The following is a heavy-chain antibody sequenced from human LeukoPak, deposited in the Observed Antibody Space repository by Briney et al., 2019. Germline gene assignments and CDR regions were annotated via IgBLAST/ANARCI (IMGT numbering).Heavy chain of an antibody. J-gene: IGHJ4*02. CDR1: GGSISSYY. Sequence: SETLSLTCTVSGGSISSYYWSWIRQPPGKGLEWIGYIYYSGSTNYNPSLKSRVTISVDTSKNQFSLKLSSVTAADTAVYYCARRNYGDYGFDYWGQGTLVTVSS. D-gene: IGHD4-17*01. CDR2: IYYSGST. CDR3: ARRNYGDYGFDY. V-gene: IGHV4-59*08.